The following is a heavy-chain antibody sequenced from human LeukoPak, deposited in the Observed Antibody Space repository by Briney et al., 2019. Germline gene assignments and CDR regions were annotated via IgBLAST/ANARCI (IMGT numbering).Heavy chain of an antibody. CDR2: INPNSGGT. J-gene: IGHJ6*02. D-gene: IGHD2-2*01. V-gene: IGHV1-2*02. CDR1: GGTFSSYA. CDR3: ARDFTNPTSYYYYGMDV. Sequence: ASVKVSCKASGGTFSSYAISWVRQAPGQGLEWMGWINPNSGGTNYAQKFQGRVTMTRDTSISTAYMELSRLRSDDTAVYYCARDFTNPTSYYYYGMDVWGQGTTVTVSS.